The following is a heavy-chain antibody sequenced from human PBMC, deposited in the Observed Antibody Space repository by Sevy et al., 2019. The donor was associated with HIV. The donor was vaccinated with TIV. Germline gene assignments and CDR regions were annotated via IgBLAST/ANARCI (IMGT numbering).Heavy chain of an antibody. Sequence: GGSLRLSCAASGFTFSSYAMSWVRQAPGKGLEWVSAISGSGGSTYYADSVKGRFTISRDNSKNTLYLQMKSLRAEDTAVYYCAKLVDIVVVVAASAGYFDYWGQGTLVTVSS. D-gene: IGHD2-15*01. CDR3: AKLVDIVVVVAASAGYFDY. CDR1: GFTFSSYA. J-gene: IGHJ4*02. V-gene: IGHV3-23*01. CDR2: ISGSGGST.